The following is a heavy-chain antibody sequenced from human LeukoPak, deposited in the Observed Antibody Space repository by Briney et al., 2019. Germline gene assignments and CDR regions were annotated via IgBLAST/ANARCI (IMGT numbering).Heavy chain of an antibody. D-gene: IGHD6-13*01. CDR3: ASPRIPGYSSSWYGDFQH. CDR2: ISAYNGNT. J-gene: IGHJ1*01. V-gene: IGHV1-18*01. Sequence: GASAKVSCKASGYTFTSYGISWVRQAPGQGLEWMGWISAYNGNTNYAQKLQGRVTMTTDTSTSTAYMELRSLRSDDTAVYYCASPRIPGYSSSWYGDFQHWGQGTLVTVSS. CDR1: GYTFTSYG.